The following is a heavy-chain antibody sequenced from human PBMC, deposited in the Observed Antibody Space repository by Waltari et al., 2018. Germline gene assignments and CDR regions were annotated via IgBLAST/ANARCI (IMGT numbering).Heavy chain of an antibody. J-gene: IGHJ5*02. CDR2: INPSGGST. Sequence: QVQLVQSGAEVKKPGASVKVSCKASGSTFTSNYMHWLRRPPGQGLEWMGIINPSGGSTSYAQKFQGRVTMTRDTSTSTVYMELSSLRSEDTAVYYCARAITMVRGVTLNWFDPWGQGTLVTVSS. V-gene: IGHV1-46*03. CDR1: GSTFTSNY. D-gene: IGHD3-10*01. CDR3: ARAITMVRGVTLNWFDP.